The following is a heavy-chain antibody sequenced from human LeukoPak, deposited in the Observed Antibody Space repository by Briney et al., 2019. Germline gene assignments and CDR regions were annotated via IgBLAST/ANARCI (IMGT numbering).Heavy chain of an antibody. V-gene: IGHV4-34*01. CDR2: INHSGST. J-gene: IGHJ4*02. CDR1: GGSFSGYY. Sequence: SETLSLTCAVYGGSFSGYYWSWIRQPPGKGLEWIGEINHSGSTNYNPSLKSRVTISVDTSKNQFSLKLSSVTAADTAVYYCARSERYCSSTSCSNFDYWGQGTLVTVSS. CDR3: ARSERYCSSTSCSNFDY. D-gene: IGHD2-2*01.